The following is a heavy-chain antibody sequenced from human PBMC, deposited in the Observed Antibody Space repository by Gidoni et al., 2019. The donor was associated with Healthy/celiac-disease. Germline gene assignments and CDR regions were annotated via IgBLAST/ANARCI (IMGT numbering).Heavy chain of an antibody. J-gene: IGHJ4*02. Sequence: QVQLQQWGAGLLKPSETLSLTCAVYGGSFRGYYWSWIRQPPGKGLEWIGEINHSGSTNYNPSLKSRVTISVDTSKNQFSLKLSSVTAADTAVYYCARHCSGGSCYDHNGEFKDYWGQGTLVTVSS. CDR2: INHSGST. D-gene: IGHD2-15*01. V-gene: IGHV4-34*01. CDR3: ARHCSGGSCYDHNGEFKDY. CDR1: GGSFRGYY.